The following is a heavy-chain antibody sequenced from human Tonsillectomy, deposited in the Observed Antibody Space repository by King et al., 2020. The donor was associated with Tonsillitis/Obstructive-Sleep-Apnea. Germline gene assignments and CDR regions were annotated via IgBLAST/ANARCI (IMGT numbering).Heavy chain of an antibody. V-gene: IGHV4-34*01. Sequence: QVQLQQWGAGLLKPSETLSLTCAVYCGSFIAYLWTWICQPPGKGREGFGEINNSGAANYNPSLKSRVTISIDTSKNQFSLKLNSVTAADASVYYCARGYGTGTTYYFDYWAQGTLVTVSS. CDR2: INNSGAA. J-gene: IGHJ4*02. D-gene: IGHD1-1*01. CDR1: CGSFIAYL. CDR3: ARGYGTGTTYYFDY.